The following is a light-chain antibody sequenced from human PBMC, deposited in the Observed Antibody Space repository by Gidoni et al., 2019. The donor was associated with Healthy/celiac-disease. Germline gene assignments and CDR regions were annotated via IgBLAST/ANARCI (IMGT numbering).Light chain of an antibody. CDR3: QQYDNLPP. J-gene: IGKJ3*01. CDR2: DAS. Sequence: DIQMTQSPSSLSASVGDRVTITCQASQDISNYLNWYPQKPGKAPKLLIYDASNLETGVPSRFSGSGSGTDFTFTISSLQPEDIATYYCQQYDNLPPFGPGTKVDIK. CDR1: QDISNY. V-gene: IGKV1-33*01.